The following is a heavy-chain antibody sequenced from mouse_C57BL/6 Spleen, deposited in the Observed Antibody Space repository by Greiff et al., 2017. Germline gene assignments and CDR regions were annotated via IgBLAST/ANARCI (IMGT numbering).Heavy chain of an antibody. CDR2: IRNKANGYTT. Sequence: EVMLVESGGGLVQPGGSLSLSCAASGFTFTDYYMSWVRQPPGKALEWLGFIRNKANGYTTEYSASVKGRFTISRDNSQSILYLQMNALRAEDSATYYCARLSDDGSSYGAMDYWGQGTSVTVSS. CDR1: GFTFTDYY. V-gene: IGHV7-3*01. J-gene: IGHJ4*01. CDR3: ARLSDDGSSYGAMDY. D-gene: IGHD1-1*01.